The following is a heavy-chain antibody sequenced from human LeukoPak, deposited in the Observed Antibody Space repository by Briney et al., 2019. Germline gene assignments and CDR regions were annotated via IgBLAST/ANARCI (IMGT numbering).Heavy chain of an antibody. CDR1: GFTFSSYG. D-gene: IGHD4-11*01. CDR3: AKVTTGSVDLDYFDY. J-gene: IGHJ4*02. Sequence: GGSLRLSCAASGFTFSSYGMHWVRQAPGKGLEWVAFIRYDGSNKYYADSVKGRFTISRDNSKNTLYLQMNSLRAEDTAVYYCAKVTTGSVDLDYFDYWGQGTLVTVSS. CDR2: IRYDGSNK. V-gene: IGHV3-30*02.